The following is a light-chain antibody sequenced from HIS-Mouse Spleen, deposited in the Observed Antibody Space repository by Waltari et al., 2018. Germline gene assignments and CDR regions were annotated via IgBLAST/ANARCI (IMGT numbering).Light chain of an antibody. J-gene: IGLJ2*01. V-gene: IGLV1-47*01. CDR3: AAWDDSLSGVV. CDR1: SSNIGSNY. CDR2: RNN. Sequence: QSVLTQPPSASGTPGQRVTIPCSGSSSNIGSNYVSWYQTPPGTAPKLLIYRNNQRPSGVPDRFSGSKSGTSASLAISGLRSEDEADYYCAAWDDSLSGVVFGGGTKLTVL.